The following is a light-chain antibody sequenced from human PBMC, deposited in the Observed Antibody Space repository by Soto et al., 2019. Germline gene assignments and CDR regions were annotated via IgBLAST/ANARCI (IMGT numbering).Light chain of an antibody. J-gene: IGKJ1*01. CDR1: QSVRSN. CDR2: GAS. CDR3: QQYNNWPRT. V-gene: IGKV3-15*01. Sequence: EIVMTQSPATLSVSPGERATLSCRASQSVRSNLAWYQQKPGQAPRLLIYGASTRATDIPARFSGSGSGTEVTLTISSLQSEDFAVYYCQQYNNWPRTFGQGTKVEIK.